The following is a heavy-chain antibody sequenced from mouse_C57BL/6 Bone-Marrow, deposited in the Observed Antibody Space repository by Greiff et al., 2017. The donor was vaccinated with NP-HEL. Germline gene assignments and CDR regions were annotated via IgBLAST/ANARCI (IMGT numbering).Heavy chain of an antibody. J-gene: IGHJ2*01. CDR2: IDPSDSET. Sequence: QVQLKQPGAELVRPGSSVKLSCKASGYTFTSYWMHWVKQRPIQGLEWIGNIDPSDSETHYNQKFKDKATLTVDKSSSTAYMQLSSLTSEDSAVYYCARGGYGSSSWGQGTTLTVSS. CDR3: ARGGYGSSS. D-gene: IGHD1-1*01. V-gene: IGHV1-52*01. CDR1: GYTFTSYW.